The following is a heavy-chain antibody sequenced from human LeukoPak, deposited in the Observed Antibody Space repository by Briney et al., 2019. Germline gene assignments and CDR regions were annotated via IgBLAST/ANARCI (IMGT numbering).Heavy chain of an antibody. CDR2: IDSDGSST. D-gene: IGHD4-17*01. V-gene: IGHV3-74*01. Sequence: GGSLRLSCAASGFTFDDYAMHWVRQAPGKGLVWVSRIDSDGSSTSYADSVKGRFTISRDNAKNTLYLQMSSLRAEDTAVYYCARDRYGDLDYWGQGTLVTVSS. CDR3: ARDRYGDLDY. CDR1: GFTFDDYA. J-gene: IGHJ4*02.